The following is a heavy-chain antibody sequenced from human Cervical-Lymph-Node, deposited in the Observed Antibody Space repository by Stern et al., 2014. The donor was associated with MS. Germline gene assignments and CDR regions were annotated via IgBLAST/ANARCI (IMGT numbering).Heavy chain of an antibody. V-gene: IGHV1-69*01. CDR3: VTDQGGIAVY. D-gene: IGHD6-19*01. Sequence: MQLVESGAEVKKPGSSVRVSCKASGGTFSINTISWVRQAPGQGLEWMGGITPMFGTPNYVQKFQGRVTTTADESTSTAYLELSSLTSQDTALYFCVTDQGGIAVYWGQGTLVTVSS. CDR1: GGTFSINT. CDR2: ITPMFGTP. J-gene: IGHJ4*02.